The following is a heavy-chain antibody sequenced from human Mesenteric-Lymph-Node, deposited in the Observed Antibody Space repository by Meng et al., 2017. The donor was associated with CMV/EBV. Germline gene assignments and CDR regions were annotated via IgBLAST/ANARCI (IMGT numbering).Heavy chain of an antibody. D-gene: IGHD3-3*01. Sequence: GGSLRLSCAASGFSFSTFGMHWVRQAPGKGLQWVAFIKYDGTKQYHAESVKGRFILSRDNSKNTLYLEMNSLTVEDTAVYYCAKDLTVSGVDPLEGMDVWGQGTTVTVSS. J-gene: IGHJ6*02. CDR3: AKDLTVSGVDPLEGMDV. CDR1: GFSFSTFG. V-gene: IGHV3-30*02. CDR2: IKYDGTKQ.